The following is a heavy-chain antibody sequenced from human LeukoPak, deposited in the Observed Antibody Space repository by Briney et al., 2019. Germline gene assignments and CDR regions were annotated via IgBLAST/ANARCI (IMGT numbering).Heavy chain of an antibody. D-gene: IGHD3-16*01. V-gene: IGHV4-59*01. J-gene: IGHJ4*02. Sequence: SETLSLTCSVSGDSISRYFWAWIRQPPGEGLEWIGYVCYNGTTNYNPSLRNRVAISIDTSKNQFSLKLNSATAADTAVYYCATSGGFNSPRHYWGQGTLVTVSS. CDR1: GDSISRYF. CDR2: VCYNGTT. CDR3: ATSGGFNSPRHY.